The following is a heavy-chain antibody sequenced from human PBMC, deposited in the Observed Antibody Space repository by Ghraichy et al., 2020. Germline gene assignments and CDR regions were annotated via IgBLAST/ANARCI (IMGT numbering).Heavy chain of an antibody. Sequence: GGSRLSCTASGFTFSWSWMTWVRQAPGKGLDFVAVIKHDGSEEYYVDSVEGRFTVSRDNAMNSLYLQMNSLRVEDTAVYYCAKGGTHDAYDVWGQGTMVTVSS. CDR2: IKHDGSEE. CDR1: GFTFSWSW. V-gene: IGHV3-7*01. CDR3: AKGGTHDAYDV. J-gene: IGHJ3*01. D-gene: IGHD1/OR15-1a*01.